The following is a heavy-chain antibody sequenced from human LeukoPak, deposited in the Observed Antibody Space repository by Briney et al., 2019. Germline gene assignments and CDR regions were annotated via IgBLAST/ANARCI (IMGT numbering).Heavy chain of an antibody. CDR2: IKEDGGEK. D-gene: IGHD4-17*01. CDR1: GFTLSSYW. J-gene: IGHJ6*03. CDR3: ARARLETTVTALIRKKNYYYYYMDV. Sequence: PGGSLRLSCAASGFTLSSYWMSWVRQAPGKGLEWVANIKEDGGEKYYVDSVKGRFTISRDNARNSLYLQMNSLRVEDTAVYYCARARLETTVTALIRKKNYYYYYMDVWGKGTTVTVSS. V-gene: IGHV3-7*01.